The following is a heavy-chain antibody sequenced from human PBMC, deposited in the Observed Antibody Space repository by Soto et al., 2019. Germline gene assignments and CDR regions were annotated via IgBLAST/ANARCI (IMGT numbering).Heavy chain of an antibody. J-gene: IGHJ4*02. CDR2: ISYDGSNK. Sequence: GGSMRLSSAACGFTFSSYAMHGVRKAAEKGLEWVGVISYDGSNKYYTDSVKGRFTISRDNSKNTLYLQMNSLRAEDTAVYFCARPITMIVVVITYFDYWGQGTLVTVSS. D-gene: IGHD3-22*01. CDR3: ARPITMIVVVITYFDY. CDR1: GFTFSSYA. V-gene: IGHV3-30*10.